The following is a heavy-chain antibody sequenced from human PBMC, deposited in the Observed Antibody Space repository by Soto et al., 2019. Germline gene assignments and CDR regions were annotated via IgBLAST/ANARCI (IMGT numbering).Heavy chain of an antibody. CDR3: ARAKSSGNYFDY. D-gene: IGHD3-22*01. CDR1: GFTFSSYG. J-gene: IGHJ4*02. Sequence: PGGSLRLSCAASGFTFSSYGMHWVRQAPGKGLEWVAVIWYDGSNKYYADSVKGRFTISRDNSKNTLYLQMNSLRAEDTAVYYCARAKSSGNYFDYWGQGTLVTVSS. CDR2: IWYDGSNK. V-gene: IGHV3-33*01.